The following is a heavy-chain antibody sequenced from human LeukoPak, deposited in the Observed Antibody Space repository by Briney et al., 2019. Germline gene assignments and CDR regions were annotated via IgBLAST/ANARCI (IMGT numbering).Heavy chain of an antibody. CDR3: ASYSSSSPFDY. CDR2: IDPNSGRT. CDR1: GYTFTDYY. J-gene: IGHJ4*02. D-gene: IGHD6-6*01. V-gene: IGHV1-2*02. Sequence: ASVKVSCKASGYTFTDYYLHWVRQAPRQGLEWMGWIDPNSGRTNYAQKFQGRITMTTDTSTSTAYMELRSLRSDDTAVYYCASYSSSSPFDYWGQGTLVTVSS.